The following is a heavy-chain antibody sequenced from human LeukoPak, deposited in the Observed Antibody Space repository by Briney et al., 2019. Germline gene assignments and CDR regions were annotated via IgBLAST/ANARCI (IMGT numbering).Heavy chain of an antibody. CDR3: ARHLAARLGGARFSDY. D-gene: IGHD2-21*01. Sequence: PSETLSLTCTVSGGSISGYYWSWIRQPPGKGLEWIGYINNSGSTNYNPSLKSRDTISVDTSRNQLSLKLSSVTAADTAVYYCARHLAARLGGARFSDYWGQGTLVTVSS. J-gene: IGHJ4*02. V-gene: IGHV4-59*08. CDR1: GGSISGYY. CDR2: INNSGST.